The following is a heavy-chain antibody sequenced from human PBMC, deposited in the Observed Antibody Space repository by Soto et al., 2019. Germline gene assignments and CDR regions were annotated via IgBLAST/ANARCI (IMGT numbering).Heavy chain of an antibody. Sequence: ASVKVSCKVSGYTLTELSMHWVRQAPGKGLEWMGGFDPEDGETIYAQKFQGRVTMTEDTSTDTAYMELSSLRSEDTAVYYCATDSPRSYDSSGYANFDYWGQGTLVTVSS. CDR3: ATDSPRSYDSSGYANFDY. CDR2: FDPEDGET. CDR1: GYTLTELS. D-gene: IGHD3-22*01. V-gene: IGHV1-24*01. J-gene: IGHJ4*02.